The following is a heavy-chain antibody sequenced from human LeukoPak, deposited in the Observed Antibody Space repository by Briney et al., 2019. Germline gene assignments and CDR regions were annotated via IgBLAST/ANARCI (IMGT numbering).Heavy chain of an antibody. Sequence: PWETLSLTCTVSGGSISSGGYYWSWIRQHPGRGLEWIGYIYYSGSTYYNPSLKSRVTISVDTSKNQFSLKLSSVTAADTAVYYCARTSPITMVSVYYFDYWGQGTLVTASS. D-gene: IGHD3-10*01. CDR3: ARTSPITMVSVYYFDY. CDR1: GGSISSGGYY. V-gene: IGHV4-31*03. J-gene: IGHJ4*02. CDR2: IYYSGST.